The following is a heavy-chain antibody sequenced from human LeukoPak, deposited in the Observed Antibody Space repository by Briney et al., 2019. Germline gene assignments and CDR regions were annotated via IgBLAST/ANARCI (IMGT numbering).Heavy chain of an antibody. Sequence: SETLSLTCTVSGGSINSRDYYWSWIRQHPGKGLEWIGYIYYSGSTYYNTSLKSRVTLSLDTSKNQFSLKLSSVTAADTAVYYCARKSSIHYYFTYWGQGTLVTVSS. CDR2: IYYSGST. CDR1: GGSINSRDYY. CDR3: ARKSSIHYYFTY. V-gene: IGHV4-31*03. J-gene: IGHJ4*02.